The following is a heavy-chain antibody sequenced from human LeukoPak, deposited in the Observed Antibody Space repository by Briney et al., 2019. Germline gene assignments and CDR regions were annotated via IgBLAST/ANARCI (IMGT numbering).Heavy chain of an antibody. CDR1: GFTFSSYA. Sequence: QPGRSLRLSCAASGFTFSSYAMPWVRQAPGKGLERVAIITYDGSNKYYADSVKGRFTISRDNSKNTLYLQMNSLRAEDTAVYYCASAAATLTNLRLVDYWDQGTLVTVSS. D-gene: IGHD4-17*01. CDR3: ASAAATLTNLRLVDY. V-gene: IGHV3-30-3*01. J-gene: IGHJ4*02. CDR2: ITYDGSNK.